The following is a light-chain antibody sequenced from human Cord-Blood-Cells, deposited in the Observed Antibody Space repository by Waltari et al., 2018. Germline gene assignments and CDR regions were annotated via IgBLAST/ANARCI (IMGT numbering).Light chain of an antibody. CDR2: EGS. Sequence: QSALTQPASVSGSPGQSITISCTGTSSDVGSYNLFSWYQHHPGKAPKLMIYEGSKRPSGVSNRFSGSKSGNTASLTSSGLQAEDEADYYCCSYAGSSTWVFGGGTKLTVL. CDR1: SSDVGSYNL. V-gene: IGLV2-23*01. J-gene: IGLJ3*02. CDR3: CSYAGSSTWV.